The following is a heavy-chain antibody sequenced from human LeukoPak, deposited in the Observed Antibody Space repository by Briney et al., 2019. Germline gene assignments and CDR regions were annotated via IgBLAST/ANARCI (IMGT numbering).Heavy chain of an antibody. Sequence: GGSLRLSCAASGFPFSSFAMGWDRQAPGKGLEWVSSIFGSGGPTYYADSVKGRFTISRDNSKNTLYLQLNSLRDEDTALYYCVKGDSSGWYWGQGALVTVSS. CDR3: VKGDSSGWY. CDR2: IFGSGGPT. J-gene: IGHJ4*02. CDR1: GFPFSSFA. V-gene: IGHV3-23*01. D-gene: IGHD6-19*01.